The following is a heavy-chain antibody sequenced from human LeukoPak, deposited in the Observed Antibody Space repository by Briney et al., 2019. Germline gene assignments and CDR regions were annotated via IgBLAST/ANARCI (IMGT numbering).Heavy chain of an antibody. V-gene: IGHV3-13*04. J-gene: IGHJ3*02. CDR2: IGTAGDT. CDR3: ARGRGWGTFDI. Sequence: GGSLRLSCAASGFTFSSYDLHWVRQGTGKGLEWVSAIGTAGDTYYPGSVKGRFTTSRENAKNSLYLQMNSLRVGDTAVYYCARGRGWGTFDIWGQGTMVTVSS. D-gene: IGHD3-10*01. CDR1: GFTFSSYD.